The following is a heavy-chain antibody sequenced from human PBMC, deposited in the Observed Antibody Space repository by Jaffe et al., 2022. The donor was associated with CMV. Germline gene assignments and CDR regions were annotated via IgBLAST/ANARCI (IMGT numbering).Heavy chain of an antibody. D-gene: IGHD4-17*01. CDR2: IYSGGST. Sequence: EVQLVETGGGLIQPGGSLRLSCAASGFTVSSNYMSWVRQAPGKGLEWVSVIYSGGSTYYADSVKGRFTISRDNSKNTLYLQMNSLRAEDTAVYYCARADTVTTDAFDIWGQGTMVTVSS. CDR1: GFTVSSNY. J-gene: IGHJ3*02. V-gene: IGHV3-53*02. CDR3: ARADTVTTDAFDI.